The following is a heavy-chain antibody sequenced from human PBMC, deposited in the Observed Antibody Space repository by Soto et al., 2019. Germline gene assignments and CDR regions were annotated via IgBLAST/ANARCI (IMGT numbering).Heavy chain of an antibody. CDR3: ARPDHYYGMNV. V-gene: IGHV1-8*01. Sequence: RASVKVSCKASGYTFTSYDINWVRQAAGRGLEWMGWMNPNSGNTAYAQKFQGRVTMTRNTSISTAYMELSSLRSDDTAVYYCARPDHYYGMNVWGQGTTVTVSS. CDR1: GYTFTSYD. CDR2: MNPNSGNT. J-gene: IGHJ6*02.